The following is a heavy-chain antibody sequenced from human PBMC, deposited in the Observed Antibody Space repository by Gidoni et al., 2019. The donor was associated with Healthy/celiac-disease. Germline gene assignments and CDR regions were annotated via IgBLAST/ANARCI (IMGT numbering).Heavy chain of an antibody. Sequence: QVQLVESGGGVVQPGRSLRLSCAASGFTFSSYAMHWVRQAPGKGLEWLAVISYDGSNKYYADSVKGRFTISRDNSKNTLYLQMNSLRAEDTAVYYCARDSRGYGDYLDIWGQGTMVTVSS. CDR3: ARDSRGYGDYLDI. CDR1: GFTFSSYA. CDR2: ISYDGSNK. J-gene: IGHJ3*02. D-gene: IGHD4-17*01. V-gene: IGHV3-30*04.